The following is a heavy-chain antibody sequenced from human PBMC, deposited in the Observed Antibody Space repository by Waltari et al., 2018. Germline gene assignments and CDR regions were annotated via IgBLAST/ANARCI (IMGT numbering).Heavy chain of an antibody. D-gene: IGHD4-17*01. Sequence: QVLLQESGPGLVKPSETLSLTCTVSDGSISRYYWNWIRQPPGKGLEWIGYVHSRWGTKSNPTLKGRVRTSVDTSRNQFSLRLSSVTAADTAVYYCARWGDYGGNSLRAFDIWGQGTVVTVSS. V-gene: IGHV4-59*01. CDR1: DGSISRYY. J-gene: IGHJ3*02. CDR2: VHSRWGT. CDR3: ARWGDYGGNSLRAFDI.